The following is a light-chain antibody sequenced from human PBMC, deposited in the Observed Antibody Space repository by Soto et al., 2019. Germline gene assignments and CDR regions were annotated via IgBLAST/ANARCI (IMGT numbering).Light chain of an antibody. Sequence: EIVMTQSPATLSVSPGERATLSCRASQSVSSNLAWYQQKPGQAPRLLIYGASTRATSIPARFSGSRSGTEFTLTVTSLQSEDYAVYYCQQFNNWPPVTFGGGTKVEIK. CDR1: QSVSSN. CDR2: GAS. CDR3: QQFNNWPPVT. J-gene: IGKJ4*01. V-gene: IGKV3-15*01.